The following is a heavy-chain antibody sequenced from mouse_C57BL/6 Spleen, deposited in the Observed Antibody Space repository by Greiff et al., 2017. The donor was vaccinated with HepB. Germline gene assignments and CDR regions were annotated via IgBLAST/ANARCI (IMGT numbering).Heavy chain of an antibody. CDR2: ISSGSSTI. Sequence: EVKVVESGGGLVKPGGSLKLSCAASGFTFSDYGMHWVRQAPEKGLEWVAYISSGSSTIYYADTVKGRFTISRDNAKNTLFLQMTSLRSEDTAMYYCARVDSSGYPAWFAYWGQGTLVTVSA. CDR1: GFTFSDYG. J-gene: IGHJ3*01. CDR3: ARVDSSGYPAWFAY. D-gene: IGHD3-2*02. V-gene: IGHV5-17*01.